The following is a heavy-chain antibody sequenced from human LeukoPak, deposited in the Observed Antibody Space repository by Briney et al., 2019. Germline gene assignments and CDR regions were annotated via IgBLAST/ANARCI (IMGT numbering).Heavy chain of an antibody. D-gene: IGHD1-7*01. CDR2: IYTSGNT. J-gene: IGHJ5*02. CDR1: GGSVSDYY. V-gene: IGHV4-4*07. Sequence: PSETLSLTCTVSGGSVSDYYWSWIRQPAGKGLEWVGRIYTSGNTKYNPSLKSRVTMSLDTSKNQFSLKLNSVTAADTAVYYCARGGVPGLVGTKVRRPWFDPWGQGTLVTVSS. CDR3: ARGGVPGLVGTKVRRPWFDP.